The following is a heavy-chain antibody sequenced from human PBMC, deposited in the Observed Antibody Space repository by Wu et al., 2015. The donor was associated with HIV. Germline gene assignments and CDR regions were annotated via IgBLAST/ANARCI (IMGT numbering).Heavy chain of an antibody. V-gene: IGHV1-69*13. CDR1: GDTFSNSA. J-gene: IGHJ6*02. Sequence: QVQLVQSGAEVKKPGSSVKVSCKAPGDTFSNSAIIWVRQAPGQGLEWMGGIIPFLSATNYAQKFQGKVTFTADKSTSTVYMELTSLRSEDTALYFCGGSPKIVYYYYFMDVWGQGTTVTVSS. CDR3: GGSPKIVYYYYFMDV. CDR2: IIPFLSAT. D-gene: IGHD2/OR15-2a*01.